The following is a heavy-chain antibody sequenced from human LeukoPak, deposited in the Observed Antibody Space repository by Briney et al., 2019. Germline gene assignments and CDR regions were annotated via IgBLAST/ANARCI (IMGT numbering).Heavy chain of an antibody. CDR2: IGSGGLTT. D-gene: IGHD5-12*01. CDR1: GFTFGDYA. J-gene: IGHJ4*02. V-gene: IGHV3-23*01. Sequence: GGSLRLSCAASGFTFGDYAMSWVRQAPGKGLEWVSGIGSGGLTTYYTDSVKGRFTISRDNSKNTLYLQVNSLRADDTAIYYCAKSGATIWTFNYWGQGALVTVSS. CDR3: AKSGATIWTFNY.